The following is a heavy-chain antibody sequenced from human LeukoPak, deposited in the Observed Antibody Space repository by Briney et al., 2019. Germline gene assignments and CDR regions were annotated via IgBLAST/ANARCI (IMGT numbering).Heavy chain of an antibody. CDR1: GFTFSSYA. CDR3: ARGWDYSSSSVFDY. Sequence: GGSLRLSCAASGFTFSSYAMSWVRQAPGKGLEWVSTMSGSGGGIFYADSVKGRFTISRDNSKHTLYLQMNTLRAEDTAVYFCARGWDYSSSSVFDYWGQGTLVTVSS. CDR2: MSGSGGGI. J-gene: IGHJ4*02. D-gene: IGHD6-6*01. V-gene: IGHV3-23*01.